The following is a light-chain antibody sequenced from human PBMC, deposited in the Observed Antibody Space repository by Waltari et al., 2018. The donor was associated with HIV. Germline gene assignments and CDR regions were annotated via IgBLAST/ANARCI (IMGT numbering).Light chain of an antibody. J-gene: IGKJ1*01. CDR2: DAT. CDR1: QTVSSSY. V-gene: IGKV3-20*01. CDR3: QQYGSSPT. Sequence: EIVLTQSPDTLSLSPGERATLSCRPSQTVSSSYLAWYQQKPGQAPRLLIYDATSRATGIASRVSGSGSGTDFSLTISRLAPEDFAVYYCQQYGSSPTFGQGTKVEFK.